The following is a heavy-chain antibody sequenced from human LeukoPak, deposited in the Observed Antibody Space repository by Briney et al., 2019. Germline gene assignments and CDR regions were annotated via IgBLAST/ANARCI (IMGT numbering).Heavy chain of an antibody. V-gene: IGHV3-23*01. CDR1: GFTFSSYG. CDR2: ISGSGGST. D-gene: IGHD3-9*01. Sequence: PGGTLRLSCAASGFTFSSYGMSWVRQAPGKGLEWVSAISGSGGSTYYADSVKGRFTISRDNSKNTLYLQMNSLRAEGTAVYYCAKDLRYFDWLLSYWGQGTLVTVSS. CDR3: AKDLRYFDWLLSY. J-gene: IGHJ4*02.